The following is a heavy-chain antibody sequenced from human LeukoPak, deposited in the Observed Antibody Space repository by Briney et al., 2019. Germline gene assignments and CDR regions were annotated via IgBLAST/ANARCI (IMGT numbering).Heavy chain of an antibody. CDR1: GFTFSSYS. D-gene: IGHD3-22*01. CDR3: AREGTYYYDSSGCVDC. V-gene: IGHV3-21*01. Sequence: GGSLRLSCAASGFTFSSYSMNWVRQAPGKGLEWVSSISSSSSYIYYAASVKGRFTISRDNAKNSLYLQMNSLRAEDTAVYYCAREGTYYYDSSGCVDCWGQGTLVTVSS. CDR2: ISSSSSYI. J-gene: IGHJ4*02.